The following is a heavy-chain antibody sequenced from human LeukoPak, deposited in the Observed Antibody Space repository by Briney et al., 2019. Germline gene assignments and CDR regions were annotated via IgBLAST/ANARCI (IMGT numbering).Heavy chain of an antibody. CDR2: IYYSGST. Sequence: SETLSLTCTVSGGSISSGGYFWSWIRQHPGKGLEWIGYIYYSGSTNYNPSLKSRVTISVDTSKNQFSLKLSSVTAADTAVYYCASTPRGGYPFDYWGQGTLVTVSS. J-gene: IGHJ4*02. CDR3: ASTPRGGYPFDY. V-gene: IGHV4-61*08. D-gene: IGHD3-16*02. CDR1: GGSISSGGYF.